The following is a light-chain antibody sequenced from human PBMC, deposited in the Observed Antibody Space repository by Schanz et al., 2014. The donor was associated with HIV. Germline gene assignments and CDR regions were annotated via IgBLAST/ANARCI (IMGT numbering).Light chain of an antibody. CDR1: QSVSGY. V-gene: IGKV3-11*01. CDR3: QHYGT. Sequence: EIVLTQSPATLSVSPGGRATLSCGASQSVSGYLNWYQQKPGQAPRLLIFGASNRATGIPDRFSGGVSGTDFTLTISRVEPEDFAVYYCQHYGTFGQGTKLEIK. CDR2: GAS. J-gene: IGKJ2*01.